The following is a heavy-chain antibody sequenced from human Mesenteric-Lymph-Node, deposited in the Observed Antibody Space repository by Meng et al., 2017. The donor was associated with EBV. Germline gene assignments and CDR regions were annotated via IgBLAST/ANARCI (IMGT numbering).Heavy chain of an antibody. CDR3: ARGKTVGRSPWFDP. CDR2: SNQSGST. V-gene: IGHV4-34*01. CDR1: GGSFRGYY. J-gene: IGHJ5*02. D-gene: IGHD4-11*01. Sequence: HVRLQEGGAGLLKPSETLSLTCAVCGGSFRGYYWTWSRQAPGKGVEWIGESNQSGSTSYNPSLKSRVTISVDTSQNQFSLKLSSVTAADTAVYYCARGKTVGRSPWFDPWGQGTLVTVSS.